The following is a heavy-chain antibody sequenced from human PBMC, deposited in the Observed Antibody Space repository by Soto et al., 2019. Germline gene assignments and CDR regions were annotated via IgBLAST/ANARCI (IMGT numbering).Heavy chain of an antibody. Sequence: ASVKVSCKASGYTFTSYAMHWVRQAPGQSLEWMGWINAGNGNTKYSQKFQGRVTITRDTSASTAYMELSSLRSEDTAVYYCARDLVAPANYYYYYMDVWGKGTTVTVSS. J-gene: IGHJ6*03. CDR2: INAGNGNT. D-gene: IGHD2-2*01. CDR3: ARDLVAPANYYYYYMDV. V-gene: IGHV1-3*01. CDR1: GYTFTSYA.